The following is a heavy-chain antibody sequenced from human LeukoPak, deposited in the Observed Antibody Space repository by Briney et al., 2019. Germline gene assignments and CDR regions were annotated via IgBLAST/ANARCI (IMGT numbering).Heavy chain of an antibody. J-gene: IGHJ4*02. CDR1: GGTFSSYA. V-gene: IGHV1-69*13. CDR3: ASSGYSSSWYYFDY. CDR2: IIPIFGTA. D-gene: IGHD6-13*01. Sequence: SVKVSCKASGGTFSSYAISWVRQAPGQGLEWMGGIIPIFGTANYAQKFQGRVTITADESTSTAFMELSSLRSEDTAVYYCASSGYSSSWYYFDYWGQGTLVTVSS.